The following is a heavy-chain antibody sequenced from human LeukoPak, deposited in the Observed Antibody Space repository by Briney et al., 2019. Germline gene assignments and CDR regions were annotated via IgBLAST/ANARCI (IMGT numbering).Heavy chain of an antibody. CDR2: IQQDGTEE. J-gene: IGHJ4*02. Sequence: QTGGSLRLSCVVSGFTFSNYWMTWVRQAPGKGLEWVANIQQDGTEEYYVDSVKGRFTISRDNAKNSLYLQMNSLRAEDTAVYFCARDGEAFGWNYAFDYWGQGTLVTVSS. D-gene: IGHD1-7*01. CDR1: GFTFSNYW. V-gene: IGHV3-7*01. CDR3: ARDGEAFGWNYAFDY.